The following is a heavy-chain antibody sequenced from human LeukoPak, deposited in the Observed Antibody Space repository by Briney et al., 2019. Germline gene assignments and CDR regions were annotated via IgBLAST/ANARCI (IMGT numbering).Heavy chain of an antibody. J-gene: IGHJ4*02. Sequence: PGGSLRLSCATSGFTFSRYGMHWVRQAPGKGLEWVSAISGSGGSTYYADSVKGRFTISRDNSKNTLYLQMNSLRAEDTAVYYCAKERSTIFGVVYYWGQGTLVTVSS. CDR3: AKERSTIFGVVYY. CDR2: ISGSGGST. D-gene: IGHD3-3*01. CDR1: GFTFSRYG. V-gene: IGHV3-23*01.